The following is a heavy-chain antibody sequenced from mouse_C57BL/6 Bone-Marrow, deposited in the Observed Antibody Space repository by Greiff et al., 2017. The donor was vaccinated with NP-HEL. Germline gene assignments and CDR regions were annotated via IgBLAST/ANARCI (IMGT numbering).Heavy chain of an antibody. J-gene: IGHJ3*01. D-gene: IGHD2-3*01. Sequence: QVTLKVSGPGILQPSQTLSLTCSFSGFSLSTFGMGVGWIRQPSGKGLEWLAHIWWDDDKYYNPALKSRLTISKDTSKNQVFLKIANVDTADTATYYCARIIYDGYYEAYWGQGTLVTVSA. CDR3: ARIIYDGYYEAY. CDR1: GFSLSTFGMG. CDR2: IWWDDDK. V-gene: IGHV8-8*01.